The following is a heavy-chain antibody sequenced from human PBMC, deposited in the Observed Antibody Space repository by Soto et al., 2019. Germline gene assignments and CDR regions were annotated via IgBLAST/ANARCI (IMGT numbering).Heavy chain of an antibody. Sequence: EEQLVESGGDLVQPGVSLRLSCASSGFTVSHNYMSWVRQAPGKGLEWVSLIYSGGSTYYADSVKGRFTISRDSSKHTLELQTNSLRAEDTAMNYCAASCHNGYWGQGALVTVSS. CDR2: IYSGGST. V-gene: IGHV3-66*01. CDR3: AASCHNGY. D-gene: IGHD2-8*01. CDR1: GFTVSHNY. J-gene: IGHJ4*02.